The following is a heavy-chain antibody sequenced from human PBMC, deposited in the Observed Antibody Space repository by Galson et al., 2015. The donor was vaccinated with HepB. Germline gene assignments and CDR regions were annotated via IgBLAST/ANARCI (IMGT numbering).Heavy chain of an antibody. V-gene: IGHV3-30-3*01. CDR1: GFIFSSYA. J-gene: IGHJ6*03. Sequence: SLRLSCAASGFIFSSYAMHWVRQAPGKGLEWVAVISYDGSNKYYADSVKGRFTISRDNSKNTLYLQMNSLRAEDTAVYYCAREIVVPAAIPGYYYYYMDVWGKGTTVTVSS. CDR2: ISYDGSNK. CDR3: AREIVVPAAIPGYYYYYMDV. D-gene: IGHD2-2*02.